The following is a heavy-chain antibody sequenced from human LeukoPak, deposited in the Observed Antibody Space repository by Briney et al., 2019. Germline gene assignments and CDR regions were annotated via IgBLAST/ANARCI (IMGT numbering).Heavy chain of an antibody. D-gene: IGHD4-23*01. J-gene: IGHJ4*02. CDR1: GFTFSSYW. CDR3: ARDLYGGKGDY. Sequence: GGSLRLSCAASGFTFSSYWMHWVRQAPGKGLVWVSRINSDGSTTNYADSVKGRFTISRENAKNTLYLQMNSLRAEDTAVYYCARDLYGGKGDYWGQGTLVTVSS. CDR2: INSDGSTT. V-gene: IGHV3-74*01.